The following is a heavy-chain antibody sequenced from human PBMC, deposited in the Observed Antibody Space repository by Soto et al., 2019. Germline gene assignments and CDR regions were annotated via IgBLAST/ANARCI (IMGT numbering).Heavy chain of an antibody. J-gene: IGHJ4*02. V-gene: IGHV1-69*13. CDR2: IIPIFGTA. CDR1: GGTFSSYA. CDR3: ASKSIAAQYYFDY. Sequence: WASVEVSCKASGGTFSSYAISWVRQAPGQGLEWMGGIIPIFGTANYAQKFQGRVTITADESTSTAYMELSSLRSEDTAVYYCASKSIAAQYYFDYWGQGTLVTVSS. D-gene: IGHD6-6*01.